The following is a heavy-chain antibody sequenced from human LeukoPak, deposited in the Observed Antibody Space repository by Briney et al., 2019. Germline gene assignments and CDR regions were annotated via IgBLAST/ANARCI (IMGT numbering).Heavy chain of an antibody. V-gene: IGHV3-48*03. CDR1: GFTFSSYE. Sequence: GGSLRLSCAASGFTFSSYEMNWVRQAPGEGLEWVSYISSSGSTIYYADSVKGRFTISRDNAKNSLYLQMNSLRAEDTAVYYCASTGSSSWYFDYWGQGTLVTVSS. D-gene: IGHD6-13*01. CDR2: ISSSGSTI. J-gene: IGHJ4*02. CDR3: ASTGSSSWYFDY.